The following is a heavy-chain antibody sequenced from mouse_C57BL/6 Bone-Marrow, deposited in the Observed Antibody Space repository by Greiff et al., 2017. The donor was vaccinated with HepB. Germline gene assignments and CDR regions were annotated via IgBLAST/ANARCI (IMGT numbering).Heavy chain of an antibody. CDR1: GFTFSDYY. CDR3: ARGVDSSAPYAMDY. Sequence: EVHLVESEGGLVQPGSSMKLSCTASGFTFSDYYMAWVRQVPEKGLEWVANINYDGSSTYYLDSLKSRFIISRDNAKNILYLQMSSLKSEDTATYYCARGVDSSAPYAMDYWGQGTSVTVSS. J-gene: IGHJ4*01. CDR2: INYDGSST. D-gene: IGHD3-2*02. V-gene: IGHV5-16*01.